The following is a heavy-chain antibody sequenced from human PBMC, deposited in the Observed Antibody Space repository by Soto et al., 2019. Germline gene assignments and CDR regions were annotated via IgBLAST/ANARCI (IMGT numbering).Heavy chain of an antibody. Sequence: ASVKVSCKASGYTFTGYYMHWVRQAPGQGLEWMGWINPNSGGTNYAQKFQGWVTMTRDTSISTAYMELSRLRPDDTAVYYCAREAAGYYYYGMDVWGQGTTVTVSS. V-gene: IGHV1-2*04. CDR2: INPNSGGT. J-gene: IGHJ6*02. D-gene: IGHD6-13*01. CDR1: GYTFTGYY. CDR3: AREAAGYYYYGMDV.